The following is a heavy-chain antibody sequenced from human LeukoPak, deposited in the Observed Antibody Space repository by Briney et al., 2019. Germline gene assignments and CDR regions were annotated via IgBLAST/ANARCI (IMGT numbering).Heavy chain of an antibody. CDR2: TYYRSKWYN. Sequence: SQTLSLTCAISGDSVSSNSAAWNWIRQSPSRGLEWLGRTYYRSKWYNDYAVSVKSRITINPDTSKNQFSLKLSSVTAADTAVYYCAREGYDFWSGNVRRWGQGTLVTVSS. V-gene: IGHV6-1*01. CDR3: AREGYDFWSGNVRR. J-gene: IGHJ4*02. CDR1: GDSVSSNSAA. D-gene: IGHD3-3*01.